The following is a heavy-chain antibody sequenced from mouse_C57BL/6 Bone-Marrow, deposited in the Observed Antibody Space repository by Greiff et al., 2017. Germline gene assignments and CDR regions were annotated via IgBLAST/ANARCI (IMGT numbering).Heavy chain of an antibody. CDR3: AGYDYDESLLAY. CDR1: GYTFTSYW. J-gene: IGHJ3*01. D-gene: IGHD2-4*01. CDR2: INPSSGYT. Sequence: QVQLKQSGAELAKPGASVKLSCKASGYTFTSYWMHWVKQRPGQGLEWIGYINPSSGYTKYNQKFKDKATLTADKSSSTAYMQLSSLTYEDSAVYYCAGYDYDESLLAYWGQGTLVTVSA. V-gene: IGHV1-7*01.